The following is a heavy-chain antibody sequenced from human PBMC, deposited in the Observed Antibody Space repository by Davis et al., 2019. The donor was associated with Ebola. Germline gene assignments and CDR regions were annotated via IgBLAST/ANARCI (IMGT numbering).Heavy chain of an antibody. V-gene: IGHV1-69*04. D-gene: IGHD4-17*01. J-gene: IGHJ4*02. Sequence: SVKVSCKASGGTFSSYAISWVRQAPGQGLEWMGRIIPILGIANYAQKFQGRVTITADKSTSTAYMELSSLRSEDTAVYYCASHSNYGDYAVLYWGQGTLVTVSS. CDR3: ASHSNYGDYAVLY. CDR2: IIPILGIA. CDR1: GGTFSSYA.